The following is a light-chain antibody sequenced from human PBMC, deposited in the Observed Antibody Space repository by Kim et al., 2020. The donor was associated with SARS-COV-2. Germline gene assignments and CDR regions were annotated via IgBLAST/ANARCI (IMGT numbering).Light chain of an antibody. CDR1: KLGDKY. CDR3: QAWDSNTAV. Sequence: SYELTQPPSVSVSPGQTVSISCSGDKLGDKYACWYQQRSGQSPVLVIYHDTKRPSGIPERFSGSNSGNTVTLTISGTQAMDEADYYCQAWDSNTAVFGGGTQLTVL. J-gene: IGLJ2*01. CDR2: HDT. V-gene: IGLV3-1*01.